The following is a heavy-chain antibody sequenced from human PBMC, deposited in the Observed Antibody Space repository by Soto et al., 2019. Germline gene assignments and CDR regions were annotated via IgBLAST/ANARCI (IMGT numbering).Heavy chain of an antibody. CDR3: ARQERGGNWFDP. CDR2: IYYSGST. J-gene: IGHJ5*02. Sequence: PETLSLTCTVSGGSISSSSYYWGWIRQPPGKGLEWIGSIYYSGSTYYNPSLKSRVTISVDTSKNQFSLKLSSVTAADTAVYYCARQERGGNWFDPWGQGTLVTVSS. D-gene: IGHD3-10*01. V-gene: IGHV4-39*01. CDR1: GGSISSSSYY.